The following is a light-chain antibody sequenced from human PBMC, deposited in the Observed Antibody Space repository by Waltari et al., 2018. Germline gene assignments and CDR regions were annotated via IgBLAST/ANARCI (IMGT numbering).Light chain of an antibody. CDR1: SSVVGGYNY. CDR3: TSYTSNSTYV. J-gene: IGLJ1*01. V-gene: IGLV2-14*01. Sequence: QSALTQPASVSGAPGQSITISCTGTSSVVGGYNYVPWYQQHPGKAPKLMIYDVRNRPSVVSNRFSGSKSGNTASLTISGLQAEDEADYYCTSYTSNSTYVFGTGTKVTVL. CDR2: DVR.